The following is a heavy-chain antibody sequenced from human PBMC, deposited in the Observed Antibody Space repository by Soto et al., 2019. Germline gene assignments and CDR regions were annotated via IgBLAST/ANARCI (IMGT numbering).Heavy chain of an antibody. D-gene: IGHD6-19*01. CDR3: ARAPIAVANYYYYGMDV. Sequence: GGSLRLSCAASGFTVSSNYMSWVRQAPGKGLEWVSVIYSGGSTYYADSVKGRFTISRDNSKNTLYLQMNSLRAEDTAVYYCARAPIAVANYYYYGMDVWGQGTTVTVSS. CDR2: IYSGGST. CDR1: GFTVSSNY. J-gene: IGHJ6*02. V-gene: IGHV3-53*01.